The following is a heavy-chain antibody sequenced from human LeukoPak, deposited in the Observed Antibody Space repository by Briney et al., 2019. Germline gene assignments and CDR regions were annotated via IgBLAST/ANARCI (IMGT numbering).Heavy chain of an antibody. CDR1: GYTFTDYY. J-gene: IGHJ5*02. CDR3: ARNYDRSANRWFDP. CDR2: INPNSGGT. D-gene: IGHD3-22*01. Sequence: GASVKVSCKASGYTFTDYYIHWVRQAPGQGLEWMGWINPNSGGTNYAQKFQGRVTMTRDTSISTAYMELSRLTSDDTAVYCCARNYDRSANRWFDPWGQGTPVTVSS. V-gene: IGHV1-2*02.